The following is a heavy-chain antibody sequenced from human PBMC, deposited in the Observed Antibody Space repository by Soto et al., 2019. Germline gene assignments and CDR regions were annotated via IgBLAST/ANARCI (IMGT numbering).Heavy chain of an antibody. J-gene: IGHJ4*02. D-gene: IGHD2-8*01. CDR1: GIIFNQYA. V-gene: IGHV3-23*01. CDR3: ANWVEGAMVYFDY. CDR2: ISNGGDRT. Sequence: GFLRLPWWSFGIIFNQYAKSLARPAPGKGLEWVSAISNGGDRTYYAESVKGRFTISRDNSRNTLYLQMNSLRADDTAVYYCANWVEGAMVYFDYWGLGTLVTVSS.